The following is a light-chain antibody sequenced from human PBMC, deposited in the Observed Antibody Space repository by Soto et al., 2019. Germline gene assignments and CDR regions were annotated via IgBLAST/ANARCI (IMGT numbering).Light chain of an antibody. Sequence: EIVLTQSPGTLSLSPGERATLSCRASQSVSSNYLAWYQQKPGQAPRPLIYGASSRATGLPDRFSGSGAGTDFSLTISILESEDFAVYYCQQYGSSPWTFGQGTKVELK. V-gene: IGKV3-20*01. CDR2: GAS. CDR3: QQYGSSPWT. CDR1: QSVSSNY. J-gene: IGKJ1*01.